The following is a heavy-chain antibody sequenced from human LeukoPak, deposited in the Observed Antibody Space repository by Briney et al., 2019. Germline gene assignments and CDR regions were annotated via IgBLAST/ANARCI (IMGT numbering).Heavy chain of an antibody. CDR2: MNPNSGNT. V-gene: IGHV1-8*01. D-gene: IGHD6-13*01. CDR3: ARLISSSWFLDY. CDR1: GYTFTSYD. J-gene: IGHJ4*02. Sequence: GASVKVSCKASGYTFTSYDINWVRQATGQGLEWMGWMNPNSGNTGYAQKFQGRVTMTRNTSISTAYMELSSLRSEDTVVYYCARLISSSWFLDYWGQGTLVTVSS.